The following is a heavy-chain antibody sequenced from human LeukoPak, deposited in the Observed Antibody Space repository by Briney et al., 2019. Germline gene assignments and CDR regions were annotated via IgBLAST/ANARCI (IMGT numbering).Heavy chain of an antibody. V-gene: IGHV1-69*13. J-gene: IGHJ4*02. CDR2: SMPNFGTA. D-gene: IGHD3-3*01. CDR1: GYTVTSYD. Sequence: GASVKVSGKAAGYTVTSYDINGVRQAAGQGVEWMGGSMPNFGTANYAQKFQCRVTITADESTSTAYMELSSLRSEDTAVYYCASSPTIFGVVIPQDFDSWGQGTLVTVSS. CDR3: ASSPTIFGVVIPQDFDS.